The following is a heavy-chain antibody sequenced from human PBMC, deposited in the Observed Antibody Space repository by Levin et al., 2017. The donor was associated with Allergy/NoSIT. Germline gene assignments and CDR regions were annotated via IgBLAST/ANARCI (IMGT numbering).Heavy chain of an antibody. CDR2: ISDGGRT. CDR3: ARGGAGD. Sequence: LSLPCAASGFTVYSSWMTWVRQAPGKGLDWVSFISDGGRTSYADSVKGRFTISRDNSKNTLFLQMNSLRVEDTAVYYCARGGAGDWGQGTQVTVSS. J-gene: IGHJ4*02. D-gene: IGHD3-10*01. V-gene: IGHV3-66*01. CDR1: GFTVYSSW.